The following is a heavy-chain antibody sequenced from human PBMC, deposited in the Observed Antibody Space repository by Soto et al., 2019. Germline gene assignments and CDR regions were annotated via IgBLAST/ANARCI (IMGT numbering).Heavy chain of an antibody. J-gene: IGHJ4*02. Sequence: SSVKVSCKASGGAFSSYAISWGRQAPGQGLEWMGGIIPIFGTANYAQKFQGRVTITADESTSTAYMELSSLRSEDTAVYYCARPYYYDSSGYFEYWGQGTLVTVSS. CDR2: IIPIFGTA. V-gene: IGHV1-69*13. CDR1: GGAFSSYA. CDR3: ARPYYYDSSGYFEY. D-gene: IGHD3-22*01.